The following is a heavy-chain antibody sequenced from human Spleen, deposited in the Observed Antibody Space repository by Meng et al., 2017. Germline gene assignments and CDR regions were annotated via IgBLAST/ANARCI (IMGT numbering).Heavy chain of an antibody. Sequence: QVQLQQSCPGRVKPSQTLSLNCTGSGGSVSSGSYYWSWIRQPPGKGLEWIGYIYYSGSTNYNPSLKSRVTISVDTSKNQFSLKLSSVTAADTAVYYCARDDSSGYYSYWGQGTLVTV. V-gene: IGHV4-61*01. J-gene: IGHJ4*02. CDR3: ARDDSSGYYSY. D-gene: IGHD3-22*01. CDR2: IYYSGST. CDR1: GGSVSSGSYY.